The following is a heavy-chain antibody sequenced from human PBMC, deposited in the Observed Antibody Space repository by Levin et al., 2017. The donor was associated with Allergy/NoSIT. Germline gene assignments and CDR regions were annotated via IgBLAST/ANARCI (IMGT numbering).Heavy chain of an antibody. Sequence: GGSLRLSCAASGFTFDDYAMHWVRQAPGKGLEWVSGISWNSGSIGYADSVKGRFTISRDNAKNSLYLQMNSLRAEDTALYYCAKVGRAGGYSYGKRPEDYYYYGMDVWGQGTTVTVSS. D-gene: IGHD5-18*01. J-gene: IGHJ6*02. V-gene: IGHV3-9*01. CDR2: ISWNSGSI. CDR3: AKVGRAGGYSYGKRPEDYYYYGMDV. CDR1: GFTFDDYA.